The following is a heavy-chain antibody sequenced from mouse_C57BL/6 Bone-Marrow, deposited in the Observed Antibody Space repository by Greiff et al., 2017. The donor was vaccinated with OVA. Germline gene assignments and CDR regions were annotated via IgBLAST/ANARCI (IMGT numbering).Heavy chain of an antibody. V-gene: IGHV1-50*01. J-gene: IGHJ1*03. CDR1: GYTFTSYW. CDR3: ARREKGNHVYRYFDV. CDR2: IDPSDSYT. Sequence: VQLQQPGAELVKPGASVKLSCKASGYTFTSYWMQWVKQRPGQGLEWIGEIDPSDSYTNYNQKFKGKATLTVDTSSSTAYMQLSSLTSEDSAVYYCARREKGNHVYRYFDVWGTGTTVTVSS. D-gene: IGHD2-1*01.